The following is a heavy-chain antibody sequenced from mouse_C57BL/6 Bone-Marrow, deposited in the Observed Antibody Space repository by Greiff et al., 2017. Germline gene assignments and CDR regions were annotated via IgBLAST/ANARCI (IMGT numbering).Heavy chain of an antibody. Sequence: QVQLQQSGPELVKPGASVKISCKASGYTFTDYYINWVKQRPGQGLEWIGWIFPGSGSTYYNEKFKGKATLTVDTSSSTAYMLLSSLTSEDSAVYFCARERGYYYGSSYFDVWGTGTTVTVSS. J-gene: IGHJ1*03. CDR1: GYTFTDYY. CDR3: ARERGYYYGSSYFDV. V-gene: IGHV1-75*01. D-gene: IGHD1-1*01. CDR2: IFPGSGST.